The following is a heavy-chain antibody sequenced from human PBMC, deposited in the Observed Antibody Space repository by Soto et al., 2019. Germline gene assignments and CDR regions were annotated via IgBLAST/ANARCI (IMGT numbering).Heavy chain of an antibody. J-gene: IGHJ2*01. CDR3: AQTLGLAAAGPGRFDL. CDR2: IIPLFGRA. D-gene: IGHD6-25*01. V-gene: IGHV1-69*12. Sequence: QVQLVQSGAEVKKPGSSVKVSCKASGGTFSSYAISWVRQAPGQGLEWMGGIIPLFGRANYAQKFQGRVPITAAAATSTAYMELSSLRSEDTAVYYCAQTLGLAAAGPGRFDLWGRGTLVTVSS. CDR1: GGTFSSYA.